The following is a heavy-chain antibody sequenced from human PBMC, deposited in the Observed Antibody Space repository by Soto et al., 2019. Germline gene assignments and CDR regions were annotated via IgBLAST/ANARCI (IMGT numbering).Heavy chain of an antibody. CDR3: ARVGRPHGQILLPIYYFDL. J-gene: IGHJ4*02. D-gene: IGHD2-15*01. CDR2: IYYSGST. V-gene: IGHV4-61*08. Sequence: ETLSLTCSVTGDSVRSSDHYWSWIRQPPGKGLEWIGYIYYSGSTKYNPSLKSRVTMSVDTSKNQFSLILDSVTSADTAVYFCARVGRPHGQILLPIYYFDLWGQGSVVTVYS. CDR1: GDSVRSSDHY.